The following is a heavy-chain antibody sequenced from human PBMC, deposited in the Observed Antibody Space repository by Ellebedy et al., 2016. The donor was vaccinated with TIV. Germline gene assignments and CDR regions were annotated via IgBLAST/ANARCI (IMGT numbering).Heavy chain of an antibody. D-gene: IGHD3-22*01. CDR1: GFTFSSYA. Sequence: GESLKISXAASGFTFSSYAMSWVRQAPGKGLEWVSAISGSGGSTYYADSVKGRFTISRDNSKNTLYLQMNSLRAEDTAVYYCAKLGYYDSSGYTPFDYWGQGTLVTVSS. CDR2: ISGSGGST. CDR3: AKLGYYDSSGYTPFDY. V-gene: IGHV3-23*01. J-gene: IGHJ4*02.